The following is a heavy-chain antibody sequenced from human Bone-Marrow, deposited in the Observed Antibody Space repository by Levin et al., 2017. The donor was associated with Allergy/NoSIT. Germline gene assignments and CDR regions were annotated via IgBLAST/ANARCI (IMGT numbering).Heavy chain of an antibody. V-gene: IGHV4-59*01. D-gene: IGHD3-3*01. CDR2: INDSGSA. Sequence: PSETLSLTCTVSGGSITGNQWSWIRQSPGKGLEWIGYINDSGSATYKPSLKSRVTIFLHPSKNQFSLSLTSVTAADTAVYYCARGASHYDFGTGYYIGGYYYMDVWGKGTTVTVSS. CDR3: ARGASHYDFGTGYYIGGYYYMDV. CDR1: GGSITGNQ. J-gene: IGHJ6*03.